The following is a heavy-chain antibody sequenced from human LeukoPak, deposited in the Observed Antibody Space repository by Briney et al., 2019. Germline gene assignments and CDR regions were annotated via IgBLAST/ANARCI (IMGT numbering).Heavy chain of an antibody. Sequence: SVKVSCKASGGTFSSYAISWVRQAPGQGLEWMGGIIPIFGTANYAQKFQGRVTITADESTSTAYMELSSLRSEDTAVYYCARGWASSSWYTGFDHWGQGTLVTVSS. D-gene: IGHD6-13*01. CDR1: GGTFSSYA. J-gene: IGHJ4*02. V-gene: IGHV1-69*01. CDR2: IIPIFGTA. CDR3: ARGWASSSWYTGFDH.